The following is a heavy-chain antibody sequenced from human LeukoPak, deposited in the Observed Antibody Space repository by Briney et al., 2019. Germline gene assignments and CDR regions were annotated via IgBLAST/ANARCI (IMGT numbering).Heavy chain of an antibody. J-gene: IGHJ4*02. CDR3: ASSGSYRYDY. D-gene: IGHD1-26*01. Sequence: GGSLRLSCAASGFTFSSYWMHWVRQAPGKGLVRVSRINSDGSSTSYADSVKGRFTISRDNAKNTLYLQMNSLRAEDTAVYYCASSGSYRYDYWGQGTLVTVSS. CDR2: INSDGSST. CDR1: GFTFSSYW. V-gene: IGHV3-74*01.